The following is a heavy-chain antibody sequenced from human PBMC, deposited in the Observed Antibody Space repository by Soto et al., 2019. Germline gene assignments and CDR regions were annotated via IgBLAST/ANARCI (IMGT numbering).Heavy chain of an antibody. V-gene: IGHV2-5*01. Sequence: SGPTLVNPTQTLTLTCTLSGFSLSTSGVGVGWIRQPPGKALEWLALIYWNDDKRYSPSLKSRLTITKDTSKNQVVLTMTNMDPVDTATYYCAHRQVVVVPAAILDYGMDVWGQGTTVTVSS. CDR3: AHRQVVVVPAAILDYGMDV. D-gene: IGHD2-2*01. J-gene: IGHJ6*02. CDR1: GFSLSTSGVG. CDR2: IYWNDDK.